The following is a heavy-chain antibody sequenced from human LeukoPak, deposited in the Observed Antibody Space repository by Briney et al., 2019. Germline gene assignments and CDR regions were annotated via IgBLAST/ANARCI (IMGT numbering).Heavy chain of an antibody. CDR3: ARGRRYQLKLYYYYYMDV. D-gene: IGHD2-2*01. V-gene: IGHV4-39*01. CDR2: IYYSGST. Sequence: KPSETLSLTCTVSGGSISSSSYYWGWIRQPPGKGLEWIGSIYYSGSTYHNPSLKSRVTISVDTSKNQFSLKLSSVTAADTAVYYCARGRRYQLKLYYYYYMDVWGKGTTVTVSS. J-gene: IGHJ6*03. CDR1: GGSISSSSYY.